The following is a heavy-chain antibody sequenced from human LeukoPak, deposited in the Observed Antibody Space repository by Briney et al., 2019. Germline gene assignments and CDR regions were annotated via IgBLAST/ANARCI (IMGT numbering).Heavy chain of an antibody. V-gene: IGHV4-39*07. CDR2: INHSGST. Sequence: PSETLSLTCTVSGGSISSSSYYWSWIRQPPGKGLEWIGEINHSGSTNYNPSLKSRVTISVDTSKNQFSLKLSSVTAADTAVYYCARASKQWLVRNWFDPWGQGTLVTVSS. D-gene: IGHD6-19*01. J-gene: IGHJ5*02. CDR3: ARASKQWLVRNWFDP. CDR1: GGSISSSSYY.